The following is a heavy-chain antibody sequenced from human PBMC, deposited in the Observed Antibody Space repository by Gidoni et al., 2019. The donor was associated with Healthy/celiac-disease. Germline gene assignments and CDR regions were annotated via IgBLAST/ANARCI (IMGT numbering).Heavy chain of an antibody. CDR3: ARDKVGMITFGGVIDYGMDV. J-gene: IGHJ6*02. Sequence: QVQLVESGGGVVQPGRSLRLSCAASGFTFSSYAMHWVRQAPGKGLEGVAVISYDGSNKYYADSVKGRFTISRDNSKNTLYLQMNSLRAEDTAVYYCARDKVGMITFGGVIDYGMDVWGQGTTVTVSS. D-gene: IGHD3-16*02. CDR1: GFTFSSYA. V-gene: IGHV3-30-3*01. CDR2: ISYDGSNK.